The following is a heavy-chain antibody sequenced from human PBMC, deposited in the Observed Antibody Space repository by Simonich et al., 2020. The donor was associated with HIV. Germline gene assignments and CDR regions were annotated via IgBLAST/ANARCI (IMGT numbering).Heavy chain of an antibody. D-gene: IGHD5-18*01. CDR1: GFTFSNYG. CDR2: IWYDGINK. V-gene: IGHV3-33*01. CDR3: ARDTAMAHYYYGMDV. J-gene: IGHJ6*02. Sequence: QVQLVESGGGVVQPGRSLRLSCAASGFTFSNYGMHWVRQAPGKGLEGVAIIWYDGINKYYADSGKGRFTISRDNSKNTLYLHMNSLRAEDTAVYYCARDTAMAHYYYGMDVWGQGTTVTVSS.